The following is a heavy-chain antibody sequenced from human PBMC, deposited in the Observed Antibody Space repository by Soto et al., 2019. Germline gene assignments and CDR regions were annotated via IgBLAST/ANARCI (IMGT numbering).Heavy chain of an antibody. CDR2: IKQDGSEK. D-gene: IGHD5-18*01. CDR1: GFTFSSYW. CDR3: ARDWGYSYVYYFDY. V-gene: IGHV3-7*01. J-gene: IGHJ4*02. Sequence: GGSLRLSCAASGFTFSSYWMSWVRQAPGKGLEWVANIKQDGSEKYYVDSVKGRFTISRDNAKNSMYLQMNSLRAEDTAVYYCARDWGYSYVYYFDYWGQGTLVTVSS.